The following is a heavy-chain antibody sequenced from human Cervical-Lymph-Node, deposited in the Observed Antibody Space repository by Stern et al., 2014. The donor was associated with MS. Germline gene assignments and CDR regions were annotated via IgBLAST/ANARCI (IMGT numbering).Heavy chain of an antibody. J-gene: IGHJ5*02. Sequence: VQLVQSGAEVKKSGASVRVSCKALGYTFTGHYIHWVRQAPGQGLEWMGCINRDSGDTKYAHNFQGRVTMTRDTSITTVYMELTRLRSDDTALYYCARWDTTVWFDPWGQGTLVTVSS. CDR3: ARWDTTVWFDP. V-gene: IGHV1-2*02. CDR2: INRDSGDT. CDR1: GYTFTGHY. D-gene: IGHD1-26*01.